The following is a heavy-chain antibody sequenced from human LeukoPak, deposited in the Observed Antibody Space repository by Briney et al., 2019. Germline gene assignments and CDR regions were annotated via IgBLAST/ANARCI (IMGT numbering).Heavy chain of an antibody. D-gene: IGHD3-22*01. V-gene: IGHV4-59*12. Sequence: SETLSLTCTVSGGSISSYYWSWIRQPPGKGLEWIGYIYHSGSTYYNPSLKSRVTISVDRSKNQFSLKLSSVTAADTAVYYCARSYDSSGYHFDYWGQGTLVTVSS. CDR3: ARSYDSSGYHFDY. CDR2: IYHSGST. J-gene: IGHJ4*02. CDR1: GGSISSYY.